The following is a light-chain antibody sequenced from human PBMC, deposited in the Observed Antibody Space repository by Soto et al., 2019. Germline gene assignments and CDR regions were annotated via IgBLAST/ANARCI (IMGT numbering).Light chain of an antibody. CDR2: GAS. J-gene: IGKJ1*01. CDR1: QSVSSSY. V-gene: IGKV3-20*01. CDR3: QQYGSSLWT. Sequence: EIVLTQSPGTLSLSPGERATLSCRASQSVSSSYLAWYQQKPGQAPRLLIYGASTRATGIPDRFSGSVSGTDFTLTISRLEPEDFAVYHCQQYGSSLWTFVQGTKGEIK.